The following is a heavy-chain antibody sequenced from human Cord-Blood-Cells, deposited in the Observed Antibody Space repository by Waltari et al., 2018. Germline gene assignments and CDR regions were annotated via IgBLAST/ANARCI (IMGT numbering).Heavy chain of an antibody. CDR1: GFTVSSNY. J-gene: IGHJ4*02. CDR2: IYSGGST. V-gene: IGHV3-53*01. CDR3: ARGGGATDY. D-gene: IGHD1-26*01. Sequence: EVQLVESGGGSIQPGGSLRLSGAASGFTVSSNYMSWVRQAPGKGLEWVSVIYSGGSTYYADSVKGRFTISRDNSKNTLYLQMNSLRAEDTAVYYCARGGGATDYWGQGTLVTVSS.